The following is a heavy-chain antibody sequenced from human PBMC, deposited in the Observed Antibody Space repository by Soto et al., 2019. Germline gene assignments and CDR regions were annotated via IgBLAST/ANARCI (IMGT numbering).Heavy chain of an antibody. CDR1: GFTFSSYS. CDR2: ISSSSSYI. Sequence: GGSLRLSCAASGFTFSSYSMNWVRQAPGKGLEWVSSISSSSSYIYYADSVKGRFTISRDNSKNTLYLQMNSLRAEDTAVYYCARAAGQPGSGEYYFDYWGQGTLVTVSS. D-gene: IGHD3-10*01. V-gene: IGHV3-21*01. J-gene: IGHJ4*02. CDR3: ARAAGQPGSGEYYFDY.